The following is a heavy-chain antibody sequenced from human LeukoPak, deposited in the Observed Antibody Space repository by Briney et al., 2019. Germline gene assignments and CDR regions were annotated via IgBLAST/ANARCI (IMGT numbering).Heavy chain of an antibody. J-gene: IGHJ5*02. V-gene: IGHV3-21*01. Sequence: GGSLRLSCAASGFTFSSYSMNWVRQAPGKGLEWVSSISSSSSYIYYADSVRGRFTISRDNAKNSLYLQMNSLTAEDTAVYYCARDRWGASAADWFDPWGQGTLVTVSS. CDR2: ISSSSSYI. CDR1: GFTFSSYS. CDR3: ARDRWGASAADWFDP. D-gene: IGHD6-13*01.